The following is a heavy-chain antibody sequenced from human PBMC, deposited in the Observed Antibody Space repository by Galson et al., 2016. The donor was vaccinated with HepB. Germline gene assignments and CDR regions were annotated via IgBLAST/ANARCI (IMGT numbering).Heavy chain of an antibody. J-gene: IGHJ4*02. Sequence: SLRLSCAASGFTFSSYGMSWVRQAPGKGLEWVSSISGSGGSTYYADSVKGRFTISRDNSKNTLYLQMSSLRAEDTAVYYCAKRGSRAGDTWITMIRGDQIYYFDYWGQGTLVTVSS. V-gene: IGHV3-23*01. CDR1: GFTFSSYG. D-gene: IGHD3-10*01. CDR3: AKRGSRAGDTWITMIRGDQIYYFDY. CDR2: ISGSGGST.